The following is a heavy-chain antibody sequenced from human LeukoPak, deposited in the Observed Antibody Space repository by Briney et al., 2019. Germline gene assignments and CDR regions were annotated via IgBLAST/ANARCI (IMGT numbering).Heavy chain of an antibody. CDR1: GGSISSYY. J-gene: IGHJ5*02. CDR3: ARGGYYGSGNDFRFDP. D-gene: IGHD3-10*01. CDR2: IYYSGST. Sequence: SETLSLTRTVSGGSISSYYWSWIRQPPGKGLEWIGYIYYSGSTNYKPSLKSRVTISVDTSKNQFSLKLTSVTAADTAVYFCARGGYYGSGNDFRFDPWGQGTLVTVSS. V-gene: IGHV4-59*01.